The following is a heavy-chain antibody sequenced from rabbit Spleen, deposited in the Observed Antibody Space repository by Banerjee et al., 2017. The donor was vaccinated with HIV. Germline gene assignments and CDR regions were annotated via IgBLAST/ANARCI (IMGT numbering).Heavy chain of an antibody. CDR1: GFSFNSGYD. CDR2: AYAGSSDST. V-gene: IGHV1S45*01. J-gene: IGHJ6*01. D-gene: IGHD1-1*01. Sequence: QEQLVESGGGLVQPGASLTLTCKASGFSFNSGYDMCWVRQAPGKGLEWVACAYAGSSDSTYSATWAKGRFTISKTSSTTVTLQMTSLTAADTATYFCARDTSSSFSSYGMDLWGPGTLVTVS. CDR3: ARDTSSSFSSYGMDL.